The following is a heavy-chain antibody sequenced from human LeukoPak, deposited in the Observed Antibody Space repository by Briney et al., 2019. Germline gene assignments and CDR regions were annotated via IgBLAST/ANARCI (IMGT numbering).Heavy chain of an antibody. CDR1: GYTFTSYY. Sequence: ASVKVSCKASGYTFTSYYMHWVRQAPGQGLEWMGIINPRTGSTNYPQKFQGRVTVTRDMSTSTVDMELSSLRSEDTAVYYCATMVRGVRFGNWFDPWGQGTLVTVSS. CDR2: INPRTGST. CDR3: ATMVRGVRFGNWFDP. D-gene: IGHD3-10*01. J-gene: IGHJ5*02. V-gene: IGHV1-46*01.